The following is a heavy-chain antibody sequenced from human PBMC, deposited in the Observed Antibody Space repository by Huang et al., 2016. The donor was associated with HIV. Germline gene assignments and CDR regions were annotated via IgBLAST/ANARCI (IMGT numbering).Heavy chain of an antibody. CDR3: ALKGDSSGWEYFRH. V-gene: IGHV3-30*03. Sequence: QVQLVESGGGVVQPGRSLRLSCAASGFTFSSYGMHGVRRARGKGLEGGAVICYDGSNKYYADSVKGRFTISRDNSKNTLYLQMNSLKTEDTAVYYCALKGDSSGWEYFRHWGQGTLVTVSS. D-gene: IGHD6-19*01. J-gene: IGHJ1*01. CDR1: GFTFSSYG. CDR2: ICYDGSNK.